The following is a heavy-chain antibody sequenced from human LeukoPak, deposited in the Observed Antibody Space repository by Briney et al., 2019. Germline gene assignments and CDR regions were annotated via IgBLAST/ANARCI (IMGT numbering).Heavy chain of an antibody. CDR2: IYYSGST. V-gene: IGHV4-39*07. J-gene: IGHJ4*02. Sequence: PSETLSLTCTVSGGSISSSSYYWGWIRQPPGKGLEWIGSIYYSGSTYYNPSLKSRVTISVDTSKNQFSLKLSSVTAADTAVYYCARVLLLWFGELPDYFDHWGQGTLVTVSS. D-gene: IGHD3-10*01. CDR1: GGSISSSSYY. CDR3: ARVLLLWFGELPDYFDH.